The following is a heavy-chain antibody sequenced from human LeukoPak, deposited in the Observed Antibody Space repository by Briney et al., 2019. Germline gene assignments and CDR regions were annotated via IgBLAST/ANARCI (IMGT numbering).Heavy chain of an antibody. CDR3: AKRYYPGIVLERVCQI. CDR1: GFTFSSHC. V-gene: IGHV3-30*02. CDR2: IQNDGSNT. Sequence: GGSLRPSWAAAGFTFSSHCMHWVRQAPGKGLEWVAFIQNDGSNTHYSDSVKGRFTISRDNSKNTLSLQMNSLRPRDTAVYYCAKRYYPGIVLERVCQIRGQGTTVTVSS. D-gene: IGHD2-8*02. J-gene: IGHJ6*02.